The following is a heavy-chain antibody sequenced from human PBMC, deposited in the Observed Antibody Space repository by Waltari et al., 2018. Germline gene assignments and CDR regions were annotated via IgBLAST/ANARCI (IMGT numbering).Heavy chain of an antibody. V-gene: IGHV1-69*02. CDR2: IIPILGIA. D-gene: IGHD6-19*01. CDR1: GGTFSSYT. CDR3: ARAPSSGLPPWDY. J-gene: IGHJ4*02. Sequence: QVQLVQSGAEVKKPGSSVKVSCKASGGTFSSYTISWVRQAPGQGLEWMGSIIPILGIANYAQKFQGRVTITADKSTSTAYMELSSLRSEDTAVYYCARAPSSGLPPWDYWGQGTLVTVSS.